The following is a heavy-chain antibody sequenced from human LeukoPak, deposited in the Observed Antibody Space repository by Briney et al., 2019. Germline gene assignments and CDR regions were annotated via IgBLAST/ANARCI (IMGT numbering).Heavy chain of an antibody. J-gene: IGHJ4*02. Sequence: WGSLRLSCSAYGFTFSSFGMHWVRQAPGLGLKWGAFTRSDGTNNYYADTVKGRFSISRDNTKTKLYLQMNSLRAEDTAVYCCAKSPLGELPRWFDYWGQGTLVTVSS. CDR3: AKSPLGELPRWFDY. CDR1: GFTFSSFG. V-gene: IGHV3-30*02. D-gene: IGHD3-10*01. CDR2: TRSDGTNN.